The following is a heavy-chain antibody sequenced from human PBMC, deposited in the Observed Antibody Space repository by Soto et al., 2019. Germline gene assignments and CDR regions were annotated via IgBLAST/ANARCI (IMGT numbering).Heavy chain of an antibody. Sequence: EVQLVESGGGLVRPGESLRLSCAASGFTFTSAWINWVRQAPGKGLEWAGRIKSKTDGGTVDYGAPVNGRFTISRDDSKNTAYLQMNSLRNEDTAVYYCTTAERGGSYYSDYWGQGTLVTVSS. V-gene: IGHV3-15*07. J-gene: IGHJ4*02. D-gene: IGHD1-26*01. CDR3: TTAERGGSYYSDY. CDR2: IKSKTDGGTV. CDR1: GFTFTSAW.